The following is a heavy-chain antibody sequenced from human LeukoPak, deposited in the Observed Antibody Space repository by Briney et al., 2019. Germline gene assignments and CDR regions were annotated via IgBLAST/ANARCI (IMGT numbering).Heavy chain of an antibody. V-gene: IGHV3-74*01. D-gene: IGHD4-17*01. CDR3: AKGRVYGDLFPAYYFDY. CDR2: IKSDGSST. J-gene: IGHJ4*02. Sequence: GGSLRLSCAASGFTFSNYWMHWVRQAPGEALMWVSRIKSDGSSTTYADSVKGRFTISRDNSKNTLYLQMNSLRAEDTAVYYCAKGRVYGDLFPAYYFDYWGQGTLVTVSS. CDR1: GFTFSNYW.